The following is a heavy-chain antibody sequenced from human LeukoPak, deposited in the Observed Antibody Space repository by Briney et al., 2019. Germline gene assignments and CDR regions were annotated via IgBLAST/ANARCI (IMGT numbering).Heavy chain of an antibody. Sequence: PGGSLRLSCAASGFTFNSYSMNWVRQAPGKGLEWVSYISSSSSTIYYADSVKGRFTISRDNAKNSLYLQMNSLRAEDTAVYYCARDQGLGPGYGDSDYWGQGTLVTVSS. J-gene: IGHJ4*02. CDR1: GFTFNSYS. D-gene: IGHD4-17*01. V-gene: IGHV3-48*04. CDR3: ARDQGLGPGYGDSDY. CDR2: ISSSSSTI.